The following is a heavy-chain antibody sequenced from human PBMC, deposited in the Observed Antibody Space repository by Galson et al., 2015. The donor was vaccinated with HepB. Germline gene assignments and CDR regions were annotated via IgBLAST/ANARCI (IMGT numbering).Heavy chain of an antibody. Sequence: SVKVSCKASGGTFRTYGINWVRQAPGQGLEWMGRIMPILDIAKYAQKFQGRITFTADKSTNTAYMELSSLRSEDTAVYYCARDLLGEPVFDYWGQGTLVTVSS. CDR2: IMPILDIA. CDR3: ARDLLGEPVFDY. D-gene: IGHD3-16*01. V-gene: IGHV1-69*04. CDR1: GGTFRTYG. J-gene: IGHJ4*02.